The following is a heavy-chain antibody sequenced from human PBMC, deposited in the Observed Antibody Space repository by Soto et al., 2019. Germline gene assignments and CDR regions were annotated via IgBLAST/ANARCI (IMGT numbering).Heavy chain of an antibody. CDR2: IIPIFGTA. D-gene: IGHD1-7*01. J-gene: IGHJ6*02. CDR3: ARDVGTQRGGDYGIDV. V-gene: IGHV1-69*12. Sequence: QVQLVQSGAEVKKPGSSVKVSCKASGGTFSRYAISWVRQAPGQGLEWMGGIIPIFGTANYAQKFQGRVTITADESTSKDYMELSSLRSEDTDVYYCARDVGTQRGGDYGIDVWGQGTTVTVSS. CDR1: GGTFSRYA.